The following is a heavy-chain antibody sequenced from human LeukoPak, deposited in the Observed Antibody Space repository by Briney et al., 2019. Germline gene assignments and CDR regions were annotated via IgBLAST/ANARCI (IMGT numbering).Heavy chain of an antibody. CDR2: IYNSGIT. CDR1: GGSISGYY. V-gene: IGHV4-59*12. Sequence: SETLSLTCTVSGGSISGYYWTWIRQLPGKGLEWIGYIYNSGITNYNPSLKSRVTVSVDTSKNQFSLRLTSVTAADTAVYYCARGDIIRGDYNWFDPWGQGILVTVSS. D-gene: IGHD3-10*01. CDR3: ARGDIIRGDYNWFDP. J-gene: IGHJ5*02.